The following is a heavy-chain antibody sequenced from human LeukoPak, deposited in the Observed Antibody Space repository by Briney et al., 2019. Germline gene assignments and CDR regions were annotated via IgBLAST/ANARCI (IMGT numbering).Heavy chain of an antibody. CDR1: GFTFSSYS. D-gene: IGHD6-19*01. Sequence: GGSLRLSCAASGFTFSSYSMNWVRQAPGKGLEWVSSISSSSYIYYADSVKGRFTISRDNAKNSLYLQMNSLRAEDTALYYCAKKGRSGWYCFDYWGQGTLVTVSS. CDR2: ISSSSYI. V-gene: IGHV3-21*04. J-gene: IGHJ4*02. CDR3: AKKGRSGWYCFDY.